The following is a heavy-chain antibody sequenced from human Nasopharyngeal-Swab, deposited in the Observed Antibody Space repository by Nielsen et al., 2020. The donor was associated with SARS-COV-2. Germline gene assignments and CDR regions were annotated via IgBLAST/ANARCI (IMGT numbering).Heavy chain of an antibody. CDR3: ARENDYADEYYFDY. D-gene: IGHD4-17*01. J-gene: IGHJ4*02. V-gene: IGHV3-30*04. CDR2: ISYDGSSS. CDR1: GFTFTSYA. Sequence: GESLKISCAASGFTFTSYAMHWVRQAPGKGLEWVAVISYDGSSSYYADSVKGRFIISRDNSKNTLYLQMNSLRAEDTAVYYCARENDYADEYYFDYWGQGTLVTVSS.